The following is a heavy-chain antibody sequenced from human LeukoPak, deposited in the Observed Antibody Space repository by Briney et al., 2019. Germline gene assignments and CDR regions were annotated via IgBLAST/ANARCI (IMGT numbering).Heavy chain of an antibody. CDR1: GFTFSSYA. Sequence: PGGSLRLSCAASGFTFSSYAMSWVRQAPGKGLEWVSAISGSGGSTYYADSVKGRFTISRDNSKDTLFLQMNSLRAEDTAIYYCARDIQLSTWGLGTMVTVSS. J-gene: IGHJ3*01. V-gene: IGHV3-23*01. CDR2: ISGSGGST. CDR3: ARDIQLST. D-gene: IGHD5-24*01.